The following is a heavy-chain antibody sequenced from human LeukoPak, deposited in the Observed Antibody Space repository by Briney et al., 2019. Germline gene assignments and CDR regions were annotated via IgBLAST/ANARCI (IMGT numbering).Heavy chain of an antibody. D-gene: IGHD1-26*01. Sequence: PGGSLRLSCAASGFTFSGSAMSWVRQAPGKGLVWVSRINGDGSNTRYADSVKGRLTISRDNAKNSLYLQMNSLRAEDTAVYYCSRGGSPPEARGDVFDIWGQGTMVSVSS. CDR2: INGDGSNT. J-gene: IGHJ3*02. CDR1: GFTFSGSA. V-gene: IGHV3-74*01. CDR3: SRGGSPPEARGDVFDI.